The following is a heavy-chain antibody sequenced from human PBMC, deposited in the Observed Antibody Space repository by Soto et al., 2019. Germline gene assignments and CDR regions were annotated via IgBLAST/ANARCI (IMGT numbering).Heavy chain of an antibody. CDR2: INPDGSEK. J-gene: IGHJ4*02. D-gene: IGHD7-27*01. CDR1: GFSFSNVW. V-gene: IGHV3-7*01. CDR3: TRDLNWEAQ. Sequence: GSLRLSCAASGFSFSNVWMTWVRQAPGEGLECLACINPDGSEKYYVDSVKGRFTVSRDNARNSLYVQMNSLRADDTSVYYCTRDLNWEAQWGQGTLDTVSS.